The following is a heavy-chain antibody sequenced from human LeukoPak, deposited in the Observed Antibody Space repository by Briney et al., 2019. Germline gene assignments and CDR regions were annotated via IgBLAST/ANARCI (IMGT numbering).Heavy chain of an antibody. V-gene: IGHV3-11*04. J-gene: IGHJ5*02. CDR2: ISSSGSTL. CDR1: GFTFSDYH. CDR3: PRDRADQLLYARWLDP. D-gene: IGHD2-2*02. Sequence: GGSLSLSCVASGFTFSDYHMSWIRQAPGTGREGVSYISSSGSTLYYAHSVKGRFTNTRDNAKNSLYLQMNSLRAQDTAVYYCPRDRADQLLYARWLDPWGQGTLVTVSS.